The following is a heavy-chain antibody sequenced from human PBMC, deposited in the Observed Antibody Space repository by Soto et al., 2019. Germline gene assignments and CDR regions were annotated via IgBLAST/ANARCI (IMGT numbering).Heavy chain of an antibody. CDR3: ARDHKVTHPYYYYYYMDV. V-gene: IGHV1-18*01. Sequence: QVQLVQSGAEVKKPGASVKVSCKASGYTFTSYGISWVRQAPGQGLEWMGWISAYNGNTNYAQKLQGRGTMTTDTSTSKAYMELRSLRSDDTAVYYCARDHKVTHPYYYYYYMDVWGKGTTVTVSS. CDR2: ISAYNGNT. CDR1: GYTFTSYG. J-gene: IGHJ6*03.